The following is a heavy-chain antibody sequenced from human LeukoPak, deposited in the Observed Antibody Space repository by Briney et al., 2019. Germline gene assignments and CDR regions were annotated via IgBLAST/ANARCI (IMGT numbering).Heavy chain of an antibody. CDR1: GGTFSSYA. CDR3: ARHGSYQGDY. V-gene: IGHV1-69*01. D-gene: IGHD1-26*01. J-gene: IGHJ4*02. Sequence: GASVKVSCTASGGTFSSYAISWVRQAPGQGLEWMGGIIPFFGTANYAQKFQGRVTITADESTSTAYMELSSLRSEDTAVYYCARHGSYQGDYWGQGTLVTVSS. CDR2: IIPFFGTA.